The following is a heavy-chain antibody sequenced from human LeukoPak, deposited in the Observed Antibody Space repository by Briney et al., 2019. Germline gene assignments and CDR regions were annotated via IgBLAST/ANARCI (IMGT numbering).Heavy chain of an antibody. D-gene: IGHD3-10*01. CDR1: GFTFSSYS. Sequence: PGGSLRLSCAASGFTFSSYSMKWVRQAPGKGLEWVSSISSSSSYIYYADSVKGRFTISRNNAKNSLYLQMNSLRAEDTAVYYCAREGTSVTNFYYNGMDVWGQGTTVTVS. V-gene: IGHV3-21*01. CDR3: AREGTSVTNFYYNGMDV. CDR2: ISSSSSYI. J-gene: IGHJ6*02.